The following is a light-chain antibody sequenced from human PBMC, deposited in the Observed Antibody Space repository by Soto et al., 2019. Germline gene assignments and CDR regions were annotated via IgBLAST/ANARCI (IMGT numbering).Light chain of an antibody. Sequence: DIQMTQSPSSLSASVGDRVTITCRASQRISTSLNWYQQKPGKVPKLLMSGASSLQSGVPPRFSGSGSGTDFTLTISSLPPEDSAAYYCQQSYSFPTFGGGTNVEIK. V-gene: IGKV1-39*01. CDR1: QRISTS. J-gene: IGKJ4*01. CDR3: QQSYSFPT. CDR2: GAS.